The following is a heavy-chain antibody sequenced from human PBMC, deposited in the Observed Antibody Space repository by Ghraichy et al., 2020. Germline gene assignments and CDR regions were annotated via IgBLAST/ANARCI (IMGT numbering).Heavy chain of an antibody. D-gene: IGHD2-21*01. CDR1: GFTFSNYA. V-gene: IGHV3-30*04. Sequence: SCAASGFTFSNYAMHWVRQAPGKGLDWVAVMSYDGVRNFYSDSVKGRFIVSRDKSKNTLYLQMNNLIPEDTAVYYCARDRRDYSYWGADKSGFDYWGQGTLVTVSS. CDR2: MSYDGVRN. CDR3: ARDRRDYSYWGADKSGFDY. J-gene: IGHJ4*02.